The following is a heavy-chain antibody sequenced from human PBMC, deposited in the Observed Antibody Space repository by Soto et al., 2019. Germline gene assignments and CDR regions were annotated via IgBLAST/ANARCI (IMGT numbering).Heavy chain of an antibody. CDR1: GGTFSSYT. D-gene: IGHD4-17*01. Sequence: QVQLVQSGAEVKKPGSSVKVSCKASGGTFSSYTISWLRQSPGQGLEWTGRIIPILGIANYAQKFQGRVTITADKSTSTAYMELSSLRSEDTAVYYCARHYGDYNGGYWGQGTLVTVSS. CDR3: ARHYGDYNGGY. J-gene: IGHJ4*02. V-gene: IGHV1-69*02. CDR2: IIPILGIA.